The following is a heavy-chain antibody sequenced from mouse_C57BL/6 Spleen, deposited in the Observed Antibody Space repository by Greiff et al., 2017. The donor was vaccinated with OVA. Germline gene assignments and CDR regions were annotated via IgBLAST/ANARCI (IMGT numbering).Heavy chain of an antibody. D-gene: IGHD1-1*01. Sequence: QVQLQQPGAELVKPGASVKMSCKASGYTFTSYWITWVKQRPGQGLEWIGDIYPGSGSTNYNEKFKSKATLTVDTSSSTAYMQLSSLTSEDSAVYYCARWGAVVADWYFDVWGTGTTVTVSS. CDR3: ARWGAVVADWYFDV. J-gene: IGHJ1*03. V-gene: IGHV1-55*01. CDR1: GYTFTSYW. CDR2: IYPGSGST.